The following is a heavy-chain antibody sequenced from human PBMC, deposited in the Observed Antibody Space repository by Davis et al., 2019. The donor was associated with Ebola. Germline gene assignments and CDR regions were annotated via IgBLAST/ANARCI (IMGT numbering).Heavy chain of an antibody. V-gene: IGHV3-21*01. Sequence: PGGSLRLSCAASGFTFSTYSMNWVRQAPGKGLEWVSSISSCSYSIYYADSVKGRFTISRDNAKNSLYLQMNNLRAEDTAVYFCARSNVWGKGTTVTVSS. J-gene: IGHJ6*04. CDR1: GFTFSTYS. CDR3: ARSNV. CDR2: ISSCSYSI.